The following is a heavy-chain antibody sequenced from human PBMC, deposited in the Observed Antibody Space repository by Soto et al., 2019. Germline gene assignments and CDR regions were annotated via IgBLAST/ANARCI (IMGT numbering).Heavy chain of an antibody. V-gene: IGHV3-23*01. D-gene: IGHD3-3*01. CDR2: IIGSDAST. CDR1: GFAFPTYA. Sequence: EVQLLESGGGLVQPGGSLRLSCAASGFAFPTYAMNWFRQAPGKGLEWVALIIGSDASTDSADSVNGRFTISRDKSKNILYLQTNSLRLEDTAIYYWAKDVRLYRRYDLVFWGQGPLVTVSS. CDR3: AKDVRLYRRYDLVF. J-gene: IGHJ4*02.